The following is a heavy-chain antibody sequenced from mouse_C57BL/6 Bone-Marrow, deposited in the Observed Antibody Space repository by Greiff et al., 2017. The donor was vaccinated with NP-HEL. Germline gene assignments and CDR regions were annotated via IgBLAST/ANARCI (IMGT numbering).Heavy chain of an antibody. CDR2: IYPRSGNT. CDR3: ARSDYYSNYGFAY. J-gene: IGHJ3*01. V-gene: IGHV1-81*01. CDR1: GYTFTSYG. D-gene: IGHD2-5*01. Sequence: QVQLQQSGAELARPGASVKLSCKASGYTFTSYGISWVKQRTGQGLEWIGEIYPRSGNTYYNEKFKGKATLTADKSSSTAYMELRSLTSEDSAVYFCARSDYYSNYGFAYWGQGTLVTVSA.